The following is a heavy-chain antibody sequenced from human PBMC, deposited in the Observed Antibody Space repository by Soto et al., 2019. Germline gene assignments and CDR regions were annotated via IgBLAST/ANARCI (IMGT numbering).Heavy chain of an antibody. D-gene: IGHD2-2*01. CDR2: IKPISDIT. V-gene: IGHV1-69*13. Sequence: GASVKVSFKASGDTFGSFTINWVRQAPGQGLEWMGGIKPISDITNYAQRFQGRVTFTADASTSTVYLELSSLRSEDTAVYYCARSDCNSAFCHYYFDYWGQGTLVTVSS. CDR3: ARSDCNSAFCHYYFDY. J-gene: IGHJ4*02. CDR1: GDTFGSFT.